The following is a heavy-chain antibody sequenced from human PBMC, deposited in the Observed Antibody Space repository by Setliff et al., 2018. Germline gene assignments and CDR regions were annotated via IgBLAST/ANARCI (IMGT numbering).Heavy chain of an antibody. V-gene: IGHV4-39*01. Sequence: PSETLSLTCSASGGPISSSSYYWVWIRQPPGKGLEWIGAIFYDGNSYYNPSLKGRVTMSVDTSKNVFSLKLRSVTAADTSVYYCARTGTYRYFDYWGQGALVTVSS. CDR1: GGPISSSSYY. CDR3: ARTGTYRYFDY. J-gene: IGHJ4*02. CDR2: IFYDGNS. D-gene: IGHD1-1*01.